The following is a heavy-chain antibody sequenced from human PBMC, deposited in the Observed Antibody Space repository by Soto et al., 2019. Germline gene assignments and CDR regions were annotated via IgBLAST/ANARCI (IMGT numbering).Heavy chain of an antibody. CDR1: GYSFTSYW. J-gene: IGHJ5*02. V-gene: IGHV5-51*01. Sequence: PGESLKISCKGSGYSFTSYWIGWVRQMPGKGLEWMGIIYPGDSDTRYSPSFQGQVTISADKSISTAYLQWSSLKASDTAMYYCARVRQQLVLGDVDWFDPWGQGTLVTVSS. D-gene: IGHD6-13*01. CDR2: IYPGDSDT. CDR3: ARVRQQLVLGDVDWFDP.